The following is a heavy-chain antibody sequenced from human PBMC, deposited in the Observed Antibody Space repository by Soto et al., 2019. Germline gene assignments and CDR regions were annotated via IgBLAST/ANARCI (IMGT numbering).Heavy chain of an antibody. CDR2: IIPIFGTA. Sequence: SVKVSCTASGGTFSSYAISWVRQAPGQGLEWMGGIIPIFGTANYAQKFQGRVTITADESTSTAYMELSSLRSEDTAVYYCARGDHRYSGYASNYWGQGTLVTVSS. D-gene: IGHD5-12*01. V-gene: IGHV1-69*13. CDR3: ARGDHRYSGYASNY. J-gene: IGHJ4*02. CDR1: GGTFSSYA.